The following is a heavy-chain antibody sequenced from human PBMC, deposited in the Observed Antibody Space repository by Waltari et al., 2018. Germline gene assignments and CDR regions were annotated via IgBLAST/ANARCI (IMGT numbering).Heavy chain of an antibody. CDR1: GGSISSGSYY. V-gene: IGHV4-61*02. D-gene: IGHD3-10*01. Sequence: QVQLQESGPGLVKPSQTLSLTCTVSGGSISSGSYYWSWIRQPAGKGLEWIGRIYTSGSTNYNPSLKSRVTISVDTSKNQFSLKLSSVTAADTAVYYCARGLWFGESSGYYYYMDVWGKGTTVTVSS. CDR2: IYTSGST. J-gene: IGHJ6*03. CDR3: ARGLWFGESSGYYYYMDV.